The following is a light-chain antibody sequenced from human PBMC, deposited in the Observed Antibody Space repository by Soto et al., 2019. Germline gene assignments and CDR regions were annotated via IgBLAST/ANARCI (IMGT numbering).Light chain of an antibody. Sequence: DIQMTQSPSSVSASVGDRVTITCRASQGISTWLAWHQQKPGKAPKLLIYGASSLQSGVPSRFSGSGSGTDFTLTISNLQPEDFATYYCQQANSFPISFCQGTRLEMK. V-gene: IGKV1D-12*01. CDR3: QQANSFPIS. CDR2: GAS. J-gene: IGKJ5*01. CDR1: QGISTW.